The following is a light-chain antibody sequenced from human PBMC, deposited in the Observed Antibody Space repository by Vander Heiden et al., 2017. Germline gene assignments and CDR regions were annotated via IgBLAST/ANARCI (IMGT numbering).Light chain of an antibody. J-gene: IGLJ3*02. V-gene: IGLV3-9*01. CDR3: QVWDRNAVV. CDR2: RDT. Sequence: SYDLTHPLPLSLAPGQTARIACGGYTIGTKSVHWYHQRRGQAPVLVIYRDTTRPSGIPERFSGSNSGNTATLTISGSQAGDEGDYFCQVWDRNAVVFGGGTKLTVL. CDR1: TIGTKS.